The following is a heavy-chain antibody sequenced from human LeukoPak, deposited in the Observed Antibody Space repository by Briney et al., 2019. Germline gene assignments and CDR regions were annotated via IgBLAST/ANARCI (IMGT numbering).Heavy chain of an antibody. J-gene: IGHJ5*02. Sequence: GGSLRLPCAASGFTFSNAWMSWVCQAPGKGLEWVGRIKSKTDGGTTDYAAPVKGRFTISRDDSKNTLYLQMNSLRAEDTAVYYCAKDRGFDISYNWFEPWGQGTLVTVSS. CDR1: GFTFSNAW. CDR2: IKSKTDGGTT. D-gene: IGHD3-10*01. CDR3: AKDRGFDISYNWFEP. V-gene: IGHV3-15*01.